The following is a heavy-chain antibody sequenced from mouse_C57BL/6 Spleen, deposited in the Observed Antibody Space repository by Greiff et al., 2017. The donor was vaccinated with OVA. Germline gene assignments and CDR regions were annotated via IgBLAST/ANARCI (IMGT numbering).Heavy chain of an antibody. CDR2: ISSGRSTI. Sequence: EVKRVGSGGGLVKPGGSLKLSGAASGLTFSDFGMHWVRQAPEKGLEWVAYISSGRSTIYYADTVKGRFTISRDNAKNTLFLQMTSLRSEDTAMYYCARRGYYGSSLYYYAMDYWGQGTSVTVSS. D-gene: IGHD1-1*01. CDR3: ARRGYYGSSLYYYAMDY. J-gene: IGHJ4*01. V-gene: IGHV5-17*01. CDR1: GLTFSDFG.